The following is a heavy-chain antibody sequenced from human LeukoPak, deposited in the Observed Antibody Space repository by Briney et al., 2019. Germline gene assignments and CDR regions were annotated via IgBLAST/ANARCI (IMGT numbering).Heavy chain of an antibody. J-gene: IGHJ4*02. Sequence: GESLKISCKGSGYSFTSYWISWVRQMPGKGLEWMGRIDPSDSYTNYSPSFQGHVTISADKSISTAYLQWSSLKASDTAMYYCATGDVHYGDYIGLLLWGQGTLVTVSS. D-gene: IGHD4-17*01. CDR1: GYSFTSYW. CDR3: ATGDVHYGDYIGLLL. V-gene: IGHV5-10-1*01. CDR2: IDPSDSYT.